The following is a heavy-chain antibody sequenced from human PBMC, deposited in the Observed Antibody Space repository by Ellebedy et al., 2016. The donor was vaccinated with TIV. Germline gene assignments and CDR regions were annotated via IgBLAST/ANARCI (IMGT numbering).Heavy chain of an antibody. CDR1: GFTFSDHY. CDR3: TTYIDI. Sequence: GGSLRLSXAASGFTFSDHYMDWVRQAPGKGLEWVGRTRNKANSYTTEYAASVKGRFTISRDDSKNTLYLQMNSLKTEDTAVYYCTTYIDIWGRGTLVTVSS. J-gene: IGHJ2*01. V-gene: IGHV3-72*01. CDR2: TRNKANSYTT. D-gene: IGHD1-14*01.